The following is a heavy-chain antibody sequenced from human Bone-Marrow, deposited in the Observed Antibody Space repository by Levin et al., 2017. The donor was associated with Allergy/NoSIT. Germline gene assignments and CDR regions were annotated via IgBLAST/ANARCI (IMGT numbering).Heavy chain of an antibody. CDR2: IYPGDSDT. V-gene: IGHV5-51*01. J-gene: IGHJ5*02. D-gene: IGHD6-19*01. CDR1: GYDITSYW. CDR3: ATSRSGNYNWFDP. Sequence: VASVKVSCQGSGYDITSYWIAWVRQMPGKGLEWVGIIYPGDSDTRYNPSYEGQVTISADKSINTAYLQWSSLKASDTAMYYCATSRSGNYNWFDPWGQGTLVTVSS.